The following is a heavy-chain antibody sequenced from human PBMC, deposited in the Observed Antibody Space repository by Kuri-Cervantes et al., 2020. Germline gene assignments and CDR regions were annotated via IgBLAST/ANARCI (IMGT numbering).Heavy chain of an antibody. CDR3: AKMILRRDGYNLACTD. CDR1: GFTFDDYA. V-gene: IGHV3-9*01. J-gene: IGHJ4*02. CDR2: ISWNSGSI. D-gene: IGHD5-24*01. Sequence: SLKISCAASGFTFDDYAMHWVRQAPGKGLEWVSGISWNSGSIGYADSVKGRFTISRDNAKNSLYLQMNSLKTEDTAVYYCAKMILRRDGYNLACTDWGQGTLVTVSS.